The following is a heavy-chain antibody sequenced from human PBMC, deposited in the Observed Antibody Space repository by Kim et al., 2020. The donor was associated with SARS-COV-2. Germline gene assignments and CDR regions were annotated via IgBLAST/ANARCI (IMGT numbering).Heavy chain of an antibody. Sequence: ASVKVSCKASGYTFSNYYMHWVRQAPGQGLEWMGMVNPSGGSTSYAQKFQGRVTMTRDTSTNTVYMELSSLRSEDTAVYYCARDISPGGVLSNYDILTGYYMPPSYYGMGVWGQGTTVTVSS. CDR3: ARDISPGGVLSNYDILTGYYMPPSYYGMGV. CDR2: VNPSGGST. CDR1: GYTFSNYY. V-gene: IGHV1-46*01. D-gene: IGHD3-9*01. J-gene: IGHJ6*02.